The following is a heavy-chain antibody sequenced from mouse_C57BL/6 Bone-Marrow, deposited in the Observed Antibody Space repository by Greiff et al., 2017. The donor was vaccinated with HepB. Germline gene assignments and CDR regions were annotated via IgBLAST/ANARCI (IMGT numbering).Heavy chain of an antibody. V-gene: IGHV5-4*01. CDR1: GFTFSSYA. CDR3: AGDPFAY. J-gene: IGHJ3*01. CDR2: ISDGGSYT. Sequence: EVMLVESGGGLVKPGGSLKLSCAASGFTFSSYAMSWVRQTPEKRLEWVATISDGGSYTYYPDNVKGRCTISRDNAKNNLYLQMSHLKSEDTAMYYCAGDPFAYWGQGTLVTVSA.